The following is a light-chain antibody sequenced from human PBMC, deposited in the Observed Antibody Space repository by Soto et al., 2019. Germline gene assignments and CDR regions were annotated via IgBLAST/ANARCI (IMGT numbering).Light chain of an antibody. V-gene: IGKV1-5*01. CDR3: QQYNSYSQA. J-gene: IGKJ1*01. CDR1: QSISSS. CDR2: DAS. Sequence: DIQITQSPSTLSASVGDRVTITCRASQSISSSLAWYQQKPGTAPKLLIYDASTLEGGVPSRFSGSGSETEFTLTISRLQPDDFGTYYCQQYNSYSQAFGQGTKVDIK.